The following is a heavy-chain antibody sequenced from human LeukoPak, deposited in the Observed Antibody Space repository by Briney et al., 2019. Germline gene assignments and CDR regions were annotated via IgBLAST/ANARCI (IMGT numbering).Heavy chain of an antibody. CDR3: ARDRGQLVRGFDY. D-gene: IGHD6-6*01. V-gene: IGHV3-9*01. CDR2: ISWNSGSI. Sequence: GGSLRLSCAASGFTFDDYAMHWVRQAPGKGLEWVSGISWNSGSIGYADSVKGRFTISRDNAKNSLYLQMNSLRAEDTAVYYCARDRGQLVRGFDYWGQGTLVTVSS. CDR1: GFTFDDYA. J-gene: IGHJ4*02.